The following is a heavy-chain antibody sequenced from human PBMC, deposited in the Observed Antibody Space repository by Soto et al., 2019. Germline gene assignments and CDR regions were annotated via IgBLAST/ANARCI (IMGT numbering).Heavy chain of an antibody. Sequence: QITLKESGPTLVKPTQTLTLTCTFSGFSLSTSGVGVGWIRQPPGKALEWLALIYWDDDKRYSPSLKSRLTITKDTSKNQVVLTMTNMDPVDTATYYCAHCDRIAVAGNGVFDYWGQGTLVTVSS. CDR2: IYWDDDK. CDR3: AHCDRIAVAGNGVFDY. D-gene: IGHD6-19*01. V-gene: IGHV2-5*02. CDR1: GFSLSTSGVG. J-gene: IGHJ4*02.